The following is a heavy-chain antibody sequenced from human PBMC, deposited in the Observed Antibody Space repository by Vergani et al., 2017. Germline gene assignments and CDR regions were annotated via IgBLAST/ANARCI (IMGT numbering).Heavy chain of an antibody. J-gene: IGHJ4*02. Sequence: EVQLVESGGGLVQPGGSLRLSCAASGFTFSSYWMSWVRQAPGKGLEWVANIKQDGSEQYYVDSVKGRFTISRDNAKNSLYLQMNSLRAEDTAVYYCARTPPTSYDFWSGYPDHWGQGTLVTVSS. CDR2: IKQDGSEQ. CDR1: GFTFSSYW. D-gene: IGHD3-3*01. V-gene: IGHV3-7*01. CDR3: ARTPPTSYDFWSGYPDH.